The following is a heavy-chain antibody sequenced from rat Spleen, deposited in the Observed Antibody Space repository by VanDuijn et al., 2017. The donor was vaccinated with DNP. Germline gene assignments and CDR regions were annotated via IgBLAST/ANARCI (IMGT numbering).Heavy chain of an antibody. Sequence: QVQLKESGPGLVQPSQTLSLTCTVSGFSLADFSVHWVRQTPGKVLEWIAAISSGGSTYYNSALKSRLSISRDTSKSQVFLKMNSLQTEDTAIYFCTRAGEWFAYWGQGTLVTVSS. CDR1: GFSLADFS. CDR3: TRAGEWFAY. D-gene: IGHD4-3*01. J-gene: IGHJ3*01. CDR2: ISSGGST. V-gene: IGHV2-19*01.